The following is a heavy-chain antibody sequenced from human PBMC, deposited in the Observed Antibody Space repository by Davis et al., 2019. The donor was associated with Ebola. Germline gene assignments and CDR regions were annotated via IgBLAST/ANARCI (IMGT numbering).Heavy chain of an antibody. J-gene: IGHJ6*04. V-gene: IGHV4-39*07. CDR3: ARGLESSSYGMDV. D-gene: IGHD6-6*01. CDR2: IYYSGST. Sequence: SETLSLTCTVSGGSISSSSYYWGWIRQPPGKGLEWIGSIYYSGSTNYNPSLKSRVTISVDTSKNQFSLKLSSVTAADTAVYYCARGLESSSYGMDVWGKGTTVTVSS. CDR1: GGSISSSSYY.